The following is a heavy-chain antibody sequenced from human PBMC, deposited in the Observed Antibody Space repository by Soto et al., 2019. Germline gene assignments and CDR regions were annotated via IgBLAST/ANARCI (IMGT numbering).Heavy chain of an antibody. D-gene: IGHD2-2*01. V-gene: IGHV1-24*01. CDR2: FDPEDGET. CDR1: GYTLTELS. Sequence: AASVKVSCKVSGYTLTELSMHWVRQAPGKGLEWMGGFDPEDGETIYAQKFQGRVTMTEDTSTDAAYMELSSLRSEDTAVYYCATGYQLLSYYYGMDVWGQGTTVTVSS. CDR3: ATGYQLLSYYYGMDV. J-gene: IGHJ6*02.